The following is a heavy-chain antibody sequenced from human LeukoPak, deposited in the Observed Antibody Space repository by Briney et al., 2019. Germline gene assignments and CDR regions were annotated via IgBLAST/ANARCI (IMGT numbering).Heavy chain of an antibody. CDR2: IYSGGST. Sequence: PGGSLRLSCAASGFTVSRNYMGWVRQAPGKGLEWVSVIYSGGSTYYTDSVKGRFTISRDNSKNTLYLQMNSLRAEDTAVYYCARDSYYGSGSYYRYTFDYWCQGTLVTVSS. J-gene: IGHJ4*02. D-gene: IGHD3-10*01. V-gene: IGHV3-53*01. CDR1: GFTVSRNY. CDR3: ARDSYYGSGSYYRYTFDY.